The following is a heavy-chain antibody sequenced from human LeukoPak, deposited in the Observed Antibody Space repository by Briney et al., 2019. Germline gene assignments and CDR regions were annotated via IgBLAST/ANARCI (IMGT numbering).Heavy chain of an antibody. J-gene: IGHJ4*02. D-gene: IGHD4-17*01. CDR1: GFIFSIFA. CDR3: ATLRGPYYFDY. V-gene: IGHV3-23*01. Sequence: RGCLTLSCVASGFIFSIFAMSCVSQAPRKGLGWASAISGSDGSTYYAASVKGRFTTSRDNSKNTLYLQMNSLRAEDTAVYYCATLRGPYYFDYWGQGTLVTVSS. CDR2: ISGSDGST.